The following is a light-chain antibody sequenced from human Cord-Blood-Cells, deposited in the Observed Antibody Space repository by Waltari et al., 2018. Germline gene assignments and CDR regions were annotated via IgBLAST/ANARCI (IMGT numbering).Light chain of an antibody. CDR3: SSYTSSSTLP. J-gene: IGLJ1*01. CDR2: DVS. V-gene: IGLV2-14*01. CDR1: SRDVGGYND. Sequence: QSALTQPASVSRSPGPSITLSRTGTSRDVGGYNDVSCYHQHPGKAPNLMIYDVSNRPSGVSNRFSGSKSGNTASLTISGLQAEDEADYYCSSYTSSSTLPFGTGTKVTVL.